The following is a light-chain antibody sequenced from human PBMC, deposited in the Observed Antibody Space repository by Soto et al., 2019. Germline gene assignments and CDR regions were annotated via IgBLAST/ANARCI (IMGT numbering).Light chain of an antibody. V-gene: IGKV3-20*01. CDR2: GAS. CDR1: QSVSTT. J-gene: IGKJ5*01. CDR3: QQYGSSSIT. Sequence: EIGMTPSPATPSVSPRQKASLSCRASQSVSTTVAWYHQKPGQAPRLLVYGASSRATGIPDRFSGSGSGTDFTLTITRLEPEDFAVYYCQQYGSSSITFGQGTRLEIK.